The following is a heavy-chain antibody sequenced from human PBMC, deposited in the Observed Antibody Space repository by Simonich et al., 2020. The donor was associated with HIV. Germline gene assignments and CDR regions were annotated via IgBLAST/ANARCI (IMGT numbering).Heavy chain of an antibody. CDR1: SYG. J-gene: IGHJ3*02. CDR3: TRGLIAVADRDAFDI. D-gene: IGHD6-19*01. Sequence: SYGMHWVRQAPGKGLEWVGRIGSKAHSYATAYGASVKGRFTISRDDSKNTAYLQMNSLKTEDTAVYYCTRGLIAVADRDAFDIWGQGTMVTVSS. V-gene: IGHV3-73*01. CDR2: IGSKAHSYAT.